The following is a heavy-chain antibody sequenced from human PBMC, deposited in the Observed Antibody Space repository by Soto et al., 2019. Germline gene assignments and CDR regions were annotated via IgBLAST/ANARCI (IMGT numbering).Heavy chain of an antibody. V-gene: IGHV1-69*01. CDR3: ASQDYGGNGGSDY. D-gene: IGHD4-17*01. CDR1: GGTFSSYA. Sequence: QVQLVQSGAEVKKPGSSVKVSCKASGGTFSSYAISWVRQAPGQGLEWMGGIIPIFGTANSAPKFQGRVTITADESTITDHMALSRLRYEDTAVYSCASQDYGGNGGSDYWGQGTLVTVAS. CDR2: IIPIFGTA. J-gene: IGHJ4*02.